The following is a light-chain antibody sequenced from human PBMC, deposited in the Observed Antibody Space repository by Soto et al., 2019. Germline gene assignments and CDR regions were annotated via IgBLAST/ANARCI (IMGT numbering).Light chain of an antibody. CDR1: QSVTTS. CDR2: HAS. CDR3: QQYKNWPPEYT. V-gene: IGKV3D-15*01. Sequence: EIVMTQSPATLSVSPGERATLSCRASQSVTTSLAWYQQKPGQAPRLLIYHASTRATGVPARFSGSGSGTDFTLTISSLQYEDFAVYYCQQYKNWPPEYTFGQGTKLEIK. J-gene: IGKJ2*01.